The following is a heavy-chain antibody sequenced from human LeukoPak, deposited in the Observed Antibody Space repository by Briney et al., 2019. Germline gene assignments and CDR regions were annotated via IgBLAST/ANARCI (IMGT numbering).Heavy chain of an antibody. V-gene: IGHV3-30*18. Sequence: GGSLRLSCAASGFTFNTYNMYWVRQAPGKGLEWVALISYDGSSKYYADSVKGRFTISRDNSKNTLYLQMNSLRAEDTAMYYCAKDYSKTIYYGSGSYYRPNWFDPWGQGTLVTVSS. CDR3: AKDYSKTIYYGSGSYYRPNWFDP. CDR1: GFTFNTYN. J-gene: IGHJ5*02. CDR2: ISYDGSSK. D-gene: IGHD3-10*01.